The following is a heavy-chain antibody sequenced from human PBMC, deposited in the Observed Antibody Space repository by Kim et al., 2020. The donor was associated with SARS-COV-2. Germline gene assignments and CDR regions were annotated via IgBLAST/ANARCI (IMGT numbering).Heavy chain of an antibody. D-gene: IGHD3-10*01. CDR2: IIPILGIA. Sequence: SVKVSCKASGGTFISYTISWVRQAPGQGLEWMGGIIPILGIANYAQKFQGRVTITADKSTSTAYMELSSLRSEDTAVYYCASSTRASQALWFGDLARGSDAFDIWGQGTMVTVSS. V-gene: IGHV1-69*10. CDR3: ASSTRASQALWFGDLARGSDAFDI. J-gene: IGHJ3*02. CDR1: GGTFISYT.